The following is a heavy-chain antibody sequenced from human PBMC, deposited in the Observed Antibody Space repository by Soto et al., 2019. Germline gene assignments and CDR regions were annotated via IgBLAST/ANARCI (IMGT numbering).Heavy chain of an antibody. CDR2: IIPIFGTA. V-gene: IGHV1-69*01. CDR1: GGTFSSYA. CDR3: GRSWYYYYGMDV. J-gene: IGHJ6*02. Sequence: QVQLVQSGAEVKKPGSSVKVSCKASGGTFSSYAISWVRQAPGQGLEWMGGIIPIFGTANYAQKFRGRVTITADEYTSTAYMELSSLRSEDTAVYYCGRSWYYYYGMDVWGQGTTVTVSS. D-gene: IGHD6-13*01.